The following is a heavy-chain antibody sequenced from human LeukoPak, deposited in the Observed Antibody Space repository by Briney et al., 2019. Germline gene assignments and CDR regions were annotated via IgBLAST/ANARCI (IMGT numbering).Heavy chain of an antibody. J-gene: IGHJ5*02. V-gene: IGHV1-18*01. CDR2: TSAYNGNT. CDR3: ARVNGYYGSGSYYGAGVDNWFDP. D-gene: IGHD3-10*01. Sequence: GASVKVSCKASGYTFTSYGISWVRQAPGQGPEWMGWTSAYNGNTHYAQKLQGRVTMTTDTSTSTAYMELRSLRSDDTAVYYCARVNGYYGSGSYYGAGVDNWFDPWGQGTLVTVSS. CDR1: GYTFTSYG.